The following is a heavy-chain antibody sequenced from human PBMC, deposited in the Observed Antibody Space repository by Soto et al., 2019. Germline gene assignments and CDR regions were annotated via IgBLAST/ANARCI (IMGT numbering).Heavy chain of an antibody. CDR2: INHSGST. CDR1: GGSFSGYY. Sequence: SETLSLTCAVYGGSFSGYYWSWIRQPPGKGLEWIGEINHSGSTNYNPSLKSQVTISVDTSKNQFSLKLSSVTAADTAVYYCARGRCSGGSCYSSSVEGYFDYWGQGTLVTVSS. D-gene: IGHD2-15*01. CDR3: ARGRCSGGSCYSSSVEGYFDY. V-gene: IGHV4-34*01. J-gene: IGHJ4*02.